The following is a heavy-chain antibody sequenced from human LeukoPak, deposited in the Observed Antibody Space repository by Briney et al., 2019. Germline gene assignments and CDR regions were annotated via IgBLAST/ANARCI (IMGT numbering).Heavy chain of an antibody. Sequence: PSDTVSLTCTVCGGFISCGGYYWRWICQHPAKGLEWIGYFYYRGGTSNTHSLKTRVTISVDTSKNQFSLKLSSVTAADTAVYYCARDAKYYDSSGHPSDNAFDIWGQGTMVTVSS. CDR3: ARDAKYYDSSGHPSDNAFDI. CDR1: GGFISCGGYY. V-gene: IGHV4-31*03. J-gene: IGHJ3*02. CDR2: FYYRGGT. D-gene: IGHD3-22*01.